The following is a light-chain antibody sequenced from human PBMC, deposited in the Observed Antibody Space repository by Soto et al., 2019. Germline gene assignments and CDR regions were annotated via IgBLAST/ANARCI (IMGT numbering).Light chain of an antibody. J-gene: IGKJ1*01. CDR3: QQYNSYWT. Sequence: DIQMTQSPSSLSASVEDRVIITCRASQSISSWLAWYQQKPGKAPKLLIYKASSLESGVPSRFSGSGSGTEFTLTISSLQPDDFATYYCQQYNSYWTFGQGTKVDIK. CDR1: QSISSW. CDR2: KAS. V-gene: IGKV1-5*03.